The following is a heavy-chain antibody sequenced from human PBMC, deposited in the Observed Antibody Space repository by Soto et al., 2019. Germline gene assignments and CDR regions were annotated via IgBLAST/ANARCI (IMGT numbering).Heavy chain of an antibody. V-gene: IGHV3-23*01. J-gene: IGHJ4*02. D-gene: IGHD5-12*01. CDR2: ISGSGGST. CDR3: AKDGYKSHYFDY. Sequence: RQAPGKGLEWVSAISGSGGSTYYADSVKGRFTISRDNSKNTLYLQMNSLRAEDTAVYYCAKDGYKSHYFDYWGQGTLVTVSS.